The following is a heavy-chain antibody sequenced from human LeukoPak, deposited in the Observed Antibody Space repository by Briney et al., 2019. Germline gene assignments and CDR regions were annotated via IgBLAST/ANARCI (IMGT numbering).Heavy chain of an antibody. J-gene: IGHJ4*02. CDR3: ARAYYYDSSGYGFDY. CDR2: IKQDGSEK. V-gene: IGHV3-7*04. CDR1: GFTFSSYW. D-gene: IGHD3-22*01. Sequence: GGSLRLSCAASGFTFSSYWMSWVRQAPGKGLEWVANIKQDGSEKYYVDSVRGRFTISRDNAKNSLYLQMNSLRAEDTAVYYCARAYYYDSSGYGFDYWGQGTLVTVSS.